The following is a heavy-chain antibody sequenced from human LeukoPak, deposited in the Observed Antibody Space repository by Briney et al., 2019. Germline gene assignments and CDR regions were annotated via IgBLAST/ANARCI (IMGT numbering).Heavy chain of an antibody. J-gene: IGHJ4*02. CDR3: ASGVYNSLFYFDY. D-gene: IGHD1-20*01. CDR2: INPSGGST. V-gene: IGHV1-46*04. Sequence: ASVKVSRKASGYTFTSYYMHWVRQSPGQGLEWMGIINPSGGSTIYADSVKGRFTISRDNAKNTLYLQLNSLRAEDTAVYYCASGVYNSLFYFDYWGQGTLVTVSS. CDR1: GYTFTSYY.